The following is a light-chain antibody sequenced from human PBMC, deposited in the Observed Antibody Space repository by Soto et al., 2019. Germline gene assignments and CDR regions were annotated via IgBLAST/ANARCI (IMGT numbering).Light chain of an antibody. CDR1: QSVSSSY. CDR3: HQYGISPPVT. CDR2: GAS. J-gene: IGKJ1*01. Sequence: EIVLTQSPGTLSLSPGERATLSCRASQSVSSSYLAWYQQKPGQAPRLLIYGASSRATGIPDRFSGSGSGTDFTLTISRLEPEDFAVYYCHQYGISPPVTFGQGTKVEIK. V-gene: IGKV3-20*01.